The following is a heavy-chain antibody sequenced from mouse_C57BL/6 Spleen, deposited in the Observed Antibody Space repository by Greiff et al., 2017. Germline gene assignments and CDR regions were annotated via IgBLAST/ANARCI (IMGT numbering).Heavy chain of an antibody. J-gene: IGHJ2*01. Sequence: EVQRVESGEGLVKPGGSLKLSCAASGFTFSSYAMSWVRQTPEKRLEWVAYISSGGDYIYYADTVKGRFTISRDNARNTLYLQMSSLKSEDTAMYYCTRGWDSSGYYFDYWGQGTTLTVSS. CDR2: ISSGGDYI. V-gene: IGHV5-9-1*02. CDR3: TRGWDSSGYYFDY. D-gene: IGHD3-2*02. CDR1: GFTFSSYA.